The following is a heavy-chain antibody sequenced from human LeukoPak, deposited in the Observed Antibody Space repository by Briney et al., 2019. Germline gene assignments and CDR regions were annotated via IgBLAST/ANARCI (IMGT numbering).Heavy chain of an antibody. Sequence: SETLSLTCTVSGGSITSYYWSWIRQPPGQGLELIGHIYYSWSTNYSPSLKTRVTISLDTSKNQFSLRLSAVTASDTAVYYCARVVRNYYGSGAFDVWGQGTMVTVSS. CDR3: ARVVRNYYGSGAFDV. J-gene: IGHJ3*01. V-gene: IGHV4-59*01. CDR2: IYYSWST. D-gene: IGHD3-10*01. CDR1: GGSITSYY.